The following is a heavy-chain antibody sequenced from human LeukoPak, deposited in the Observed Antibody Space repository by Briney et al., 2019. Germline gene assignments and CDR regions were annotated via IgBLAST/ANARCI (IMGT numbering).Heavy chain of an antibody. Sequence: PGGSLRLSCAVSGFSVTNNYMSWVRQAPGKGLEWVSVFYVGGATSYADSVKGRFTISRDNSENTLYLQMKSLRAEDTAVYYCARGDGYNFFDYWGQGTLVTVSS. D-gene: IGHD5-24*01. CDR1: GFSVTNNY. CDR3: ARGDGYNFFDY. V-gene: IGHV3-53*01. J-gene: IGHJ4*02. CDR2: FYVGGAT.